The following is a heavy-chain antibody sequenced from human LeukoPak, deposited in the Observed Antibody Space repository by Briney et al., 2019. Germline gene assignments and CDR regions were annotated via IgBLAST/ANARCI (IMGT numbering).Heavy chain of an antibody. CDR1: GFTFSRYA. CDR2: ISYDGNNK. D-gene: IGHD2-15*01. V-gene: IGHV3-30*04. J-gene: IGHJ3*02. CDR3: AKGATATLEDAFDI. Sequence: PGGSLRLSCSASGFTFSRYAMHWVRQAPGKGLEWVAVISYDGNNKYYADSVKGRFTISRDNSKNTLYLQMNSLRAEDTAVCYCAKGATATLEDAFDIWGQGTMVTVSS.